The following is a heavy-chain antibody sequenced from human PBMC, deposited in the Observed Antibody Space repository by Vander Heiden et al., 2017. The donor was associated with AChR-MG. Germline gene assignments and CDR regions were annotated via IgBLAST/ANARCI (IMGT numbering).Heavy chain of an antibody. D-gene: IGHD3-16*01. J-gene: IGHJ3*02. CDR3: ARDGIGGAFDI. CDR2: ISSSSSYI. V-gene: IGHV3-21*01. CDR1: GFTFSSYS. Sequence: EVQLVESGGGLVKPGGSLRLLCAASGFTFSSYSMNWVRQAPGKGLEWVSSISSSSSYIYYAYSVKGRFTISRDNAKNSLYMQINSMRAEDTAVYYCARDGIGGAFDIWCQVTMVTVSS.